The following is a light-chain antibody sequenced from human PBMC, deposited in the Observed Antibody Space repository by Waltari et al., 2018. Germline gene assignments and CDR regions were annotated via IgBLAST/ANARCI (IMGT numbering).Light chain of an antibody. V-gene: IGKV3-11*01. CDR1: QSVTNY. CDR2: HTS. J-gene: IGKJ4*01. Sequence: DIVLTQSPAILSLSPGERASLSCRASQSVTNYLAWYQQKPGQAPRLLIYHTSRRATGIPARFSGSGFGTDFTLTSSSLEPEDFAVYYCQQRRDWPLTFGRGTKVEIK. CDR3: QQRRDWPLT.